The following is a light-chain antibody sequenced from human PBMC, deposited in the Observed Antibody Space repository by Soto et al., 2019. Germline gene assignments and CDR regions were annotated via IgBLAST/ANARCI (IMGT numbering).Light chain of an antibody. Sequence: QSVLTQPPSASGTPGQRVTSSCSGSSSNIGSNYVYWYQQLPGTAPKLLIYSNNQRPSGVPDRFPGSKSGTSASLAISGLRSEDEADYYCAAWDDSLSGYVFGTGTKVTVL. CDR3: AAWDDSLSGYV. CDR2: SNN. CDR1: SSNIGSNY. V-gene: IGLV1-47*02. J-gene: IGLJ1*01.